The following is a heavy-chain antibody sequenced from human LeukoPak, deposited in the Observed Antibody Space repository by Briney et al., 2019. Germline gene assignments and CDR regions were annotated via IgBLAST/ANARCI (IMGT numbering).Heavy chain of an antibody. D-gene: IGHD1-26*01. J-gene: IGHJ4*02. V-gene: IGHV1-18*04. CDR1: GYTFTSYY. CDR2: ISAYNGNT. CDR3: AREAFDSGSPY. Sequence: ASVKVSCKASGYTFTSYYMHWVRQAPGQGLEWMGWISAYNGNTNYAQKLQGRVTMTTDTSTSTAYMELRSLRSDDTAVYYCAREAFDSGSPYWGQGTLVTVSS.